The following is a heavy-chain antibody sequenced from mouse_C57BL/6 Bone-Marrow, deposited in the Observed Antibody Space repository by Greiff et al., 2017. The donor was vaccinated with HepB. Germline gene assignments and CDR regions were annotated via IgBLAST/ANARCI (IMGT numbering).Heavy chain of an antibody. V-gene: IGHV1-64*01. CDR1: GYTFTSYW. D-gene: IGHD1-1*01. Sequence: QVHVKQPGAELVKPGASVKLSCKASGYTFTSYWMHWVKQRPGQGLEWIGMIHPNSGSTNYNEKFKSKATLTVDKSSSTAYMQLSSLTSEDSAVYYCALITTVVATPYFDYWGQGTTLTVSS. CDR2: IHPNSGST. CDR3: ALITTVVATPYFDY. J-gene: IGHJ2*01.